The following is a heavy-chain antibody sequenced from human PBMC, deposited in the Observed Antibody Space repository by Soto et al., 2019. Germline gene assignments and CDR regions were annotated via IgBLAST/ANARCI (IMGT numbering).Heavy chain of an antibody. Sequence: EVQLVESGGGLVQPGRSLRLSCAASGFMFDDYAMHWVRQAPGKGLEWVSGISWNSGTIVYADSVRGRFTISRDNAKNSLCLKMNSLRAENTALYYCAKGKSSPSSYYFDSWGLGPLVTV. D-gene: IGHD2-2*01. CDR1: GFMFDDYA. CDR2: ISWNSGTI. J-gene: IGHJ4*02. CDR3: AKGKSSPSSYYFDS. V-gene: IGHV3-9*01.